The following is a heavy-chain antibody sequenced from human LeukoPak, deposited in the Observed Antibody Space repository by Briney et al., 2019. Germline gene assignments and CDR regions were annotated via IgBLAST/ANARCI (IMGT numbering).Heavy chain of an antibody. CDR2: TYSSGTT. CDR3: ARVVPSDY. Sequence: GGSLRLSCAASGFTVSSNYMSWVRQAPGKGLEYISVTYSSGTTYYADSVRDRFTISRDNSRNTLYLQMNSLRAEDTAVYYCARVVPSDYWGQGTLVTVSS. D-gene: IGHD2-2*01. V-gene: IGHV3-53*01. J-gene: IGHJ4*02. CDR1: GFTVSSNY.